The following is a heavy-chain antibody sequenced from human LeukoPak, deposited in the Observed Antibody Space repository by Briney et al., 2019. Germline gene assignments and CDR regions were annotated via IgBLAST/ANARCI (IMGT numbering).Heavy chain of an antibody. CDR1: GGPVSSGSYC. J-gene: IGHJ5*02. CDR2: IYYSGST. Sequence: SETLSLTCTASGGPVSSGSYCWSWIRQPPGKGLEWLGYIYYSGSTNYNPSLKSRVTISVDTSKDQFSLKLSSVTAADTAVYYCARELLYGFDPWGQGTLVTVSS. CDR3: ARELLYGFDP. V-gene: IGHV4-61*01. D-gene: IGHD2-2*02.